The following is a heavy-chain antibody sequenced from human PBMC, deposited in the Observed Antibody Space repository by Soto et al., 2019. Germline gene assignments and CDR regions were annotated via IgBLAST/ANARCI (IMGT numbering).Heavy chain of an antibody. CDR3: AVRYCFVDVCLTPGVFDTDV. CDR2: ISPYNGDT. V-gene: IGHV1-18*01. CDR1: GYTFKRFG. J-gene: IGHJ6*02. Sequence: QVQLVQSGAEMKKPGASVKISCKASGYTFKRFGVNWVRQAPGRGLEWMGWISPYNGDTKYAEKFQGRVTMTSDTPTATAYMELTSLRSDDTAVYYCAVRYCFVDVCLTPGVFDTDVRGQGTTVIVSS. D-gene: IGHD2-15*01.